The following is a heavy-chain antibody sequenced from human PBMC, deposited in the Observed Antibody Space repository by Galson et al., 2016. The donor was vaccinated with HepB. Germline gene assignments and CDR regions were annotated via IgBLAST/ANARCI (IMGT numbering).Heavy chain of an antibody. Sequence: SETLSLTCTVSGGSISSYYWSWLRQSPGKGLEGIGYIYYTGTTDYNPSLKSRVTISLDTSKNQFSLHLSSVTAADTAIYYCARQQLVSLSYGLDVWGQGTTVTVS. J-gene: IGHJ6*02. V-gene: IGHV4-59*01. CDR1: GGSISSYY. D-gene: IGHD6-13*01. CDR3: ARQQLVSLSYGLDV. CDR2: IYYTGTT.